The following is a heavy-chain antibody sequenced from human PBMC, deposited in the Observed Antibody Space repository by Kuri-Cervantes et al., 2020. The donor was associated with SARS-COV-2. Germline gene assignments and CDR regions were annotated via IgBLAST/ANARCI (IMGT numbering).Heavy chain of an antibody. V-gene: IGHV3-15*01. D-gene: IGHD3-10*01. CDR3: TTEKDLGSGGAFDI. CDR2: IKSKTDGGTT. J-gene: IGHJ3*02. Sequence: GESLKISCAASGFTFSNAWMSWVRQAPGKGLEWVGRIKSKTDGGTTDYAAPVKGRFTISRDDSKNTLYLQMNSLKTEDTTVYYCTTEKDLGSGGAFDIWGQGTMVTVS. CDR1: GFTFSNAW.